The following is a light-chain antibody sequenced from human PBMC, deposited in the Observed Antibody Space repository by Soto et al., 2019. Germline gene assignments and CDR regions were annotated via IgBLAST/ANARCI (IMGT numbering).Light chain of an antibody. CDR3: SSWTSSSSYV. CDR1: SSDVGGYNS. V-gene: IGLV2-14*01. Sequence: QSVLTQPASVSGSPGQSIAISCTGTSSDVGGYNSVSWYQQYPGKAPKLMIHDVSNRPSGVSDRFSGSKSGNTASLNISGLQAEDEADYYCSSWTSSSSYVFGSGTKVTVL. CDR2: DVS. J-gene: IGLJ1*01.